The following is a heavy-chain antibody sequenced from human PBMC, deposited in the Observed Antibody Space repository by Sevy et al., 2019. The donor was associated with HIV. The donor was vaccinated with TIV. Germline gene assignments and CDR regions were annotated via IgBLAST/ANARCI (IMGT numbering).Heavy chain of an antibody. CDR1: GLSLSNYW. D-gene: IGHD3-22*01. V-gene: IGHV3-7*01. CDR3: ARSSYYYDNGYYYPFAI. CDR2: INQDGHER. J-gene: IGHJ4*02. Sequence: GGPLRFPCVASGLSLSNYWMTWARQAPGKGLEGGANINQDGHERYYVDSVKGRFTISRDGATLFLQMNSLRAEDTAVYYCARSSYYYDNGYYYPFAIWGRGTLVTVSS.